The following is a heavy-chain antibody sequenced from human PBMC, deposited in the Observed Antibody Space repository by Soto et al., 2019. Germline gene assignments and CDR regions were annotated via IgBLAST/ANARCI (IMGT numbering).Heavy chain of an antibody. V-gene: IGHV3-53*01. D-gene: IGHD4-17*01. CDR3: TRGTTTASGPVY. J-gene: IGHJ4*02. Sequence: EVQLVESGGGLIQPGGSLRLSCAASGFTVTSYRMSWVRQAPGKGLEWVSVIYGGGSTSYAASVKGRFTISRDDSKNTLYVQMTSLTAEDTAVYCCTRGTTTASGPVYWGQGTLVTVSS. CDR2: IYGGGST. CDR1: GFTVTSYR.